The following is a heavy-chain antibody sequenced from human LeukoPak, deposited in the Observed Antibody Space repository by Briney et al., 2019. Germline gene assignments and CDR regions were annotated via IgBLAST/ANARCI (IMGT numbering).Heavy chain of an antibody. CDR3: ARLYCSSTSCYNRRTYYYYHYMDV. D-gene: IGHD2-2*02. Sequence: SETLSLTCTVSGGSISSYYWSWIRQPAGKGLEWIGRIYTSGSTNYNPSLKSRVTMSVDTSKTQFSLKLSSVTAADTAVYYCARLYCSSTSCYNRRTYYYYHYMDVWGKGATVTVSS. J-gene: IGHJ6*03. V-gene: IGHV4-4*07. CDR2: IYTSGST. CDR1: GGSISSYY.